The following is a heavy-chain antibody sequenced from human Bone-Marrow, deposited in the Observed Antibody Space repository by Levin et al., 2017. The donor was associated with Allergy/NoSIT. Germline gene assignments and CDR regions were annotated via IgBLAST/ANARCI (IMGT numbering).Heavy chain of an antibody. CDR1: GASIGDFY. CDR3: ATALLEPQRRNDAFDV. Sequence: KTSETLSLTCAVSGASIGDFYWSWIRQNPGRGLEWIGYISYNGNTIYNPSLKSRVSISRDTSKNHFSLNLRSVTAADTAVYFCATALLEPQRRNDAFDVWGQGTVVSVSS. CDR2: ISYNGNT. V-gene: IGHV4-59*01. D-gene: IGHD3-3*01. J-gene: IGHJ3*01.